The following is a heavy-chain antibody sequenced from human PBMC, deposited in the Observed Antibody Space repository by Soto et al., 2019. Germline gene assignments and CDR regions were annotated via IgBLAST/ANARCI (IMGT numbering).Heavy chain of an antibody. V-gene: IGHV3-23*01. Sequence: PGGSLRLSCAASGFTFSTYAMTWVRQAPGKGLEWVSTISGSGSSTYYADSVNGRFTISRDNSKNTRFLQMNSLRAEDTAVYYCARDVNPSYWGHGTLVTVSS. CDR2: ISGSGSST. CDR1: GFTFSTYA. J-gene: IGHJ4*01. CDR3: ARDVNPSY.